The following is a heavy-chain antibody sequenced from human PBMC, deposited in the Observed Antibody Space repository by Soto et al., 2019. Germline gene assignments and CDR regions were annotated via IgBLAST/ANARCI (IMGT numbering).Heavy chain of an antibody. CDR2: IYSGGST. V-gene: IGHV3-66*01. D-gene: IGHD2-2*01. CDR3: ARGVVPAAHKAFDI. Sequence: EVQLVESGGGLVQPGGSLRLSCAASGFTVSSNYMSWVRQALGKGLEWVSVIYSGGSTYYADSVKGRFTISRDNSKNTLYLQMNSLRAEDTAVYYCARGVVPAAHKAFDIWGQGTMVTVYS. J-gene: IGHJ3*02. CDR1: GFTVSSNY.